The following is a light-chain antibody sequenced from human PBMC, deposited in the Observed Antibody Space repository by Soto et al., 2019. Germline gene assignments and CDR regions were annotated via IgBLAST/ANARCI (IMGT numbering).Light chain of an antibody. Sequence: QAVVTQEPSLTVSPGGTVTLTCGSDTGVVTGTHWPYWFQQRPGQAPRTLIYDTSTKPSWTPARFSGSLLGGKAALTLSGAQPEDEADYYCLLSYGPPWVFGGGTKLTVL. V-gene: IGLV7-46*01. J-gene: IGLJ3*02. CDR1: TGVVTGTHW. CDR2: DTS. CDR3: LLSYGPPWV.